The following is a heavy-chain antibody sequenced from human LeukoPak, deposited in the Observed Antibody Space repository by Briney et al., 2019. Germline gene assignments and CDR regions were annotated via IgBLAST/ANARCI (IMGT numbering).Heavy chain of an antibody. CDR2: MSPNSGDT. CDR1: GYTFTSYE. CDR3: ARGPPKWGYDY. J-gene: IGHJ4*02. D-gene: IGHD7-27*01. Sequence: ASVKVSCKASGYTFTSYEFNWVRQATGQRPEWMGWMSPNSGDTGYAQKFQDRVTMTRNTSISTAYMELSSLRSDDTAVYYCARGPPKWGYDYWGPGTLVTVSP. V-gene: IGHV1-8*01.